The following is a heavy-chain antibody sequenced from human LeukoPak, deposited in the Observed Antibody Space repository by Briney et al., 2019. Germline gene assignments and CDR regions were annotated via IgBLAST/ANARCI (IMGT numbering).Heavy chain of an antibody. V-gene: IGHV3-30-3*01. CDR1: GLTFSSYA. J-gene: IGHJ4*02. Sequence: GGSLRLSCAASGLTFSSYAMHWVRQAPGKGLEWVAVISYDGSNKYYADSVKGRFTISRDNSKNTLYLQTNSLRAEDTAVYYCAKDSLLLWFGESSGAFDYWGQGTLVTVSS. CDR2: ISYDGSNK. D-gene: IGHD3-10*01. CDR3: AKDSLLLWFGESSGAFDY.